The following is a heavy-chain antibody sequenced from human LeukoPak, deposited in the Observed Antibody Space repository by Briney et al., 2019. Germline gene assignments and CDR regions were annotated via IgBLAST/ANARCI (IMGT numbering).Heavy chain of an antibody. V-gene: IGHV4-4*07. D-gene: IGHD5-18*01. CDR3: ARAHVDTANYYSYYGMDV. CDR2: IYTSGST. Sequence: SETLSLTCTVSGGSISSYYWSWIRQPAGKGLEWIGRIYTSGSTNYNPSLKSRVTMSVDTSKNQFSLKLSSVTAADTAVYYCARAHVDTANYYSYYGMDVWGQGTTVTVSS. CDR1: GGSISSYY. J-gene: IGHJ6*02.